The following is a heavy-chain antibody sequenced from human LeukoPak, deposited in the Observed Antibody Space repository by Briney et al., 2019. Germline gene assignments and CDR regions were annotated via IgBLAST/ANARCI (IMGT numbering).Heavy chain of an antibody. Sequence: SETLSLTCAVYGGSFSGYYWSWICQPPGKGLEWIGEINHSGSTNYNPSLKSRVTISVDTSKNQFSLKLSSVTAADTAVYYCARFGELLSSGDYWGRGTLVTVSS. J-gene: IGHJ4*02. D-gene: IGHD3-10*01. CDR2: INHSGST. CDR1: GGSFSGYY. CDR3: ARFGELLSSGDY. V-gene: IGHV4-34*01.